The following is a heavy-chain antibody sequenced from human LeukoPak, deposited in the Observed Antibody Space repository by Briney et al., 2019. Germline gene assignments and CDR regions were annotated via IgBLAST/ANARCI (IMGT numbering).Heavy chain of an antibody. CDR1: GYTFTSYG. D-gene: IGHD2-15*01. J-gene: IGHJ4*02. V-gene: IGHV1-18*01. CDR3: ARDRYCSGGSCWDY. Sequence: ASVKVSCKASGYTFTSYGISWVRQAPGHGLEWMGWISAYNGNTNYAQKLQGRVTMTTDTSTSTAYMELSSLRSDDTAVYYCARDRYCSGGSCWDYWGQGTLVTASS. CDR2: ISAYNGNT.